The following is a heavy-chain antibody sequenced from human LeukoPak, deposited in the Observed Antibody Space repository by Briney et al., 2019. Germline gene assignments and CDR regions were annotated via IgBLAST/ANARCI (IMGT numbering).Heavy chain of an antibody. D-gene: IGHD3-10*01. V-gene: IGHV3-7*01. Sequence: GGSLRLSCAASGFTFSRFWMNWVRQAPGKGLEWVANIKGDGTEKYCVDSVKGRFSISRDNAKNSLYLQMDSLRAEDTAVYYCAKEGAYPIITYDSWGQGALVTVSS. CDR2: IKGDGTEK. CDR1: GFTFSRFW. CDR3: AKEGAYPIITYDS. J-gene: IGHJ5*01.